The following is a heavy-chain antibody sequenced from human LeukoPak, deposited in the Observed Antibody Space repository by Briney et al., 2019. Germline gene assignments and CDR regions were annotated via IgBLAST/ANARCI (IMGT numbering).Heavy chain of an antibody. J-gene: IGHJ5*02. CDR2: VHYSGST. CDR1: GGSVSSSTYY. D-gene: IGHD3-22*01. Sequence: SQTLSLTCTVSGGSVSSSTYYWSWTRQHPGKGLEWIGYVHYSGSTYYNPSLKSRVTISVDTSKNQFSLRLSSVTASDTAVYYCTKYYYDTSGYSNWFDPWGQGTLVTVSS. CDR3: TKYYYDTSGYSNWFDP. V-gene: IGHV4-31*03.